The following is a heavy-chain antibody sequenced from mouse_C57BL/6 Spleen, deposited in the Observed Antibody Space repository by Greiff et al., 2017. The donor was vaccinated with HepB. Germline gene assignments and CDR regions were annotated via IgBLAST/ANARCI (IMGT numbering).Heavy chain of an antibody. J-gene: IGHJ4*01. Sequence: VQLKESGPELVKPGASVKMSCKASGYTFTDYNMHWVKQSHGKSLEWIGYINPNNGGTSYNQKFKGKATLTVNKSSSTAYMELRSLTSEDSAVYYCARPNWDEAMDYWGQGTSVTVSS. CDR1: GYTFTDYN. D-gene: IGHD4-1*02. V-gene: IGHV1-22*01. CDR3: ARPNWDEAMDY. CDR2: INPNNGGT.